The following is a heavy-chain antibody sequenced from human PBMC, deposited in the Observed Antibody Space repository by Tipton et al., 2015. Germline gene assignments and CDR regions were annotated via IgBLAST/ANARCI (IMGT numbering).Heavy chain of an antibody. CDR3: ACQDYDSLTRDYQTVDY. CDR2: IYYSGDM. Sequence: TLSLTCTVSGVSISGTSYYWGWIRQPPGKGLEWIGSIYYSGDMYYNPSLKSRVAMSVDTSNNHFSLRLTSLTASDTAVYYCACQDYDSLTRDYQTVDYWGQGTLVTVSS. D-gene: IGHD3-9*01. CDR1: GVSISGTSYY. J-gene: IGHJ4*02. V-gene: IGHV4-39*02.